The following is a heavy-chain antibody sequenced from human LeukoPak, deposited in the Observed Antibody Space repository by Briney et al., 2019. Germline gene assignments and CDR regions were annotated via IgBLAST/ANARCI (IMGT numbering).Heavy chain of an antibody. V-gene: IGHV3-30*02. D-gene: IGHD1-7*01. CDR1: GFTFSSYG. CDR2: IRYDGSNK. Sequence: PGGSLRLSCAASGFTFSSYGMHWVRQAPGKGLEWVAFIRYDGSNKYYADSVKGRFTISRDNSKNTLYRQMNSLRAEDTAVYYCAKDLGNWNSEYYFDYWGQGTLVTVSS. CDR3: AKDLGNWNSEYYFDY. J-gene: IGHJ4*02.